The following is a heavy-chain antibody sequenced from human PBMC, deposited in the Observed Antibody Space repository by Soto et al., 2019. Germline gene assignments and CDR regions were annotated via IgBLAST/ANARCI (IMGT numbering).Heavy chain of an antibody. Sequence: EGQLLESGEGLVQPGGSLKLSCAASGFTFSNYAMSWVRQAPGKGLEWVSGIGGSGSNTYYADSVKGRFTISRDNSXXTLVLQMNSLRAEDTAEYYCARVVRYFDTPYGMDVWGQGTTVTVSS. J-gene: IGHJ6*02. CDR3: ARVVRYFDTPYGMDV. CDR1: GFTFSNYA. D-gene: IGHD3-9*01. CDR2: IGGSGSNT. V-gene: IGHV3-23*01.